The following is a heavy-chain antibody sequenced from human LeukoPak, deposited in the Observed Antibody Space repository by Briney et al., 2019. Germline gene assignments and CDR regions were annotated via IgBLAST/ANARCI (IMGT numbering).Heavy chain of an antibody. CDR3: ARIDSTAGGDY. CDR1: GGSISSSSYY. D-gene: IGHD3-9*01. CDR2: IYSSGST. V-gene: IGHV4-39*07. Sequence: SETLSLTCTVSGGSISSSSYYWGWIRQPPGKGLEWIGSIYSSGSTYYNPALKSRVTISVDTSKNQFSLKLSSVTAADTAVYYCARIDSTAGGDYWGQGTLVTVSS. J-gene: IGHJ4*02.